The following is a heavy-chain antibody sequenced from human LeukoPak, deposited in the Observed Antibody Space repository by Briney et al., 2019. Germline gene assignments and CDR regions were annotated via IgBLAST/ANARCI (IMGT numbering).Heavy chain of an antibody. Sequence: GGSLRLSCAASGFTFSSAWMSWVRQAPGKGLEWVGRIKYKTDGGTTNYAAPVKGRFTISRDDSKNTLYLQMNSLKTEDTAVYWCSTEAYVSSTTCPGTFDYWGQGTLVTVSS. D-gene: IGHD2-2*01. CDR1: GFTFSSAW. J-gene: IGHJ4*02. V-gene: IGHV3-15*01. CDR2: IKYKTDGGTT. CDR3: STEAYVSSTTCPGTFDY.